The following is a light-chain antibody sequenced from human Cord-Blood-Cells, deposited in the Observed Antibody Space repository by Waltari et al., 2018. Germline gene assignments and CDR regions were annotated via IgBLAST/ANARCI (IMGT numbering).Light chain of an antibody. V-gene: IGKV3-20*01. J-gene: IGKJ4*01. CDR1: QSVSSSY. CDR3: QQYGSSPPLT. CDR2: GAS. Sequence: EIVLSHFTDNLCLSLGERATLYSRASQSVSSSYLAWYQQKPGQAPRLLIYGASSRATGIPDRFSGSGSGTDFTLTISRLEPEDFAVYYCQQYGSSPPLTFGGGTKVEIK.